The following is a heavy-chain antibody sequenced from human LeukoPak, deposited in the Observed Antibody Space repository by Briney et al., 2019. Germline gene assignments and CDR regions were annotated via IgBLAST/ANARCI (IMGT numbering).Heavy chain of an antibody. V-gene: IGHV1-18*01. D-gene: IGHD5-24*01. Sequence: ASVKVSCKASGYTFTSYGISWVRQAPGQGLEWMGWISAYNGNTNYAQKLQGRVTMTTDTSTSTAYMELRSLRSDDTAVYYCARAVSLEGYNEGYCDYWGQGTLVTVSS. CDR2: ISAYNGNT. CDR1: GYTFTSYG. CDR3: ARAVSLEGYNEGYCDY. J-gene: IGHJ4*02.